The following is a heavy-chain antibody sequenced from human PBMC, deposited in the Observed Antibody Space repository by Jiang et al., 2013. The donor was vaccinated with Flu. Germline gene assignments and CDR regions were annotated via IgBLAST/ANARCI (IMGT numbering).Heavy chain of an antibody. Sequence: SQTLSLTCAISGDSVSSKSAAWNWIRQSPSRGLEWLGRTYYRSKWYNDYAVSVKSRITINPDTSKNQFSLQLNSVTPEDTAVYYCARDKPNNIGWQYYFDYWGQGTLVTVSS. CDR1: GDSVSSKSAA. J-gene: IGHJ4*02. CDR3: ARDKPNNIGWQYYFDY. D-gene: IGHD6-19*01. V-gene: IGHV6-1*01. CDR2: TYYRSKWYN.